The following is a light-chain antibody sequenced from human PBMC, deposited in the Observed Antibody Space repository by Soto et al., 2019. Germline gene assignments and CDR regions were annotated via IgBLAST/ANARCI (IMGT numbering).Light chain of an antibody. J-gene: IGKJ5*01. V-gene: IGKV3-20*01. Sequence: EIVLTQSPGTLSLSPWERATLSWKASQSVSSSYLAWYQQEPGQAPRLVIYGASSRATGIPDRFSGSGSGTDFTLTISRLEPEDFAVYYCQQYGSSPRTFGQGTRLEIK. CDR3: QQYGSSPRT. CDR1: QSVSSSY. CDR2: GAS.